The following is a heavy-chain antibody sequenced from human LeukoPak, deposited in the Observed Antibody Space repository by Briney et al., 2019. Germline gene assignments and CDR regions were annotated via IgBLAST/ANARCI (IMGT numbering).Heavy chain of an antibody. Sequence: GGSLRLSCAASGFTVTTKTMSWVRQAPGKGLEWVSDIYSGGNTDYRDSVKGRFTIYRDTSKNTLYLQMNSLTVEDTAVYYCARDLQQLVQRSGSWGQGTLVTVSS. D-gene: IGHD6-13*01. V-gene: IGHV3-53*01. CDR3: ARDLQQLVQRSGS. CDR1: GFTVTTKT. J-gene: IGHJ5*02. CDR2: IYSGGNT.